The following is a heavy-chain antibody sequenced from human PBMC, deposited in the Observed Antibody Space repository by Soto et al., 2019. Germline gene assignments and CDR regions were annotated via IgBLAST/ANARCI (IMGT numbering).Heavy chain of an antibody. CDR1: GFTFSSYG. CDR3: AKDSVEQQLAYDYGMDV. Sequence: GGSLRLSCAASGFTFSSYGMHWVRQAPGKGLEWVAVISYDGSNKYYADSVKGRFTISRDNSKNTLYLQMNSLRAEDTAVYYCAKDSVEQQLAYDYGMDVWGQGTTVTVSS. J-gene: IGHJ6*02. V-gene: IGHV3-30*18. CDR2: ISYDGSNK. D-gene: IGHD6-13*01.